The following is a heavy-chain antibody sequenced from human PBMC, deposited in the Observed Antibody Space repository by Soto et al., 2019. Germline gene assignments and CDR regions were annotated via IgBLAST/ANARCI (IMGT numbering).Heavy chain of an antibody. V-gene: IGHV1-3*01. D-gene: IGHD3-22*01. CDR3: ARATDYDSSRSAFDI. J-gene: IGHJ3*02. Sequence: QVQLVQSGAEVKKPGASVKVSCKASGYTFTSYAMHWVRQAPGQRLEWMGWINAGNGNTKYSQKFQGRVTITRDTSASTAYMELSSLRSEDTAVYYCARATDYDSSRSAFDIWGQGTMVTVSS. CDR2: INAGNGNT. CDR1: GYTFTSYA.